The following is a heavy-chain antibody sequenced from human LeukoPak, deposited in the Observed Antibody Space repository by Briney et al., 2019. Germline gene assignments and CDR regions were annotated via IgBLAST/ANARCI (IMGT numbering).Heavy chain of an antibody. CDR2: LSVSGDRT. CDR3: AKSSRRGYSSGWYYYGMDV. D-gene: IGHD6-19*01. Sequence: GGSLRLSCAASGFNFTSYAMGWVRQAPGKGLEWVSDLSVSGDRTYHADSVKGRFTISRDNSKNTLYLQMNSLRAEDTAVYYCAKSSRRGYSSGWYYYGMDVWGQGTTVTVSS. CDR1: GFNFTSYA. V-gene: IGHV3-23*01. J-gene: IGHJ6*02.